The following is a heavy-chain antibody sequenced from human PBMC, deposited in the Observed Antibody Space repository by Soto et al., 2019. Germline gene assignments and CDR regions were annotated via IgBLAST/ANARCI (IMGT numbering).Heavy chain of an antibody. J-gene: IGHJ4*02. CDR3: ARPIRRSGPFDN. D-gene: IGHD5-12*01. Sequence: ASVKVSCKTCGYTFNTYGITWVRQAPEQGLEWMGWINGYNGDTNYAQEFQGRLTMTTDTATTTPYMELRSLRSDDTAVYYCARPIRRSGPFDNWGQEPPLTVSS. V-gene: IGHV1-18*01. CDR1: GYTFNTYG. CDR2: INGYNGDT.